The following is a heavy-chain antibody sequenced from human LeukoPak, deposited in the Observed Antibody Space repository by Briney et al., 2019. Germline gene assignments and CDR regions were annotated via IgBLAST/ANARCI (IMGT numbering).Heavy chain of an antibody. Sequence: GRSLRLSCEASGFTFSNYGMHWVRQAPGKGLEWVAFISYDGNNKYYVDSVKGRFTISRDNSRNTLHLQMNSLRPEDTAIYYCAQWAAVRGFITPLDYWGQGTLVTVSS. V-gene: IGHV3-30*18. D-gene: IGHD3-10*01. J-gene: IGHJ4*02. CDR3: AQWAAVRGFITPLDY. CDR1: GFTFSNYG. CDR2: ISYDGNNK.